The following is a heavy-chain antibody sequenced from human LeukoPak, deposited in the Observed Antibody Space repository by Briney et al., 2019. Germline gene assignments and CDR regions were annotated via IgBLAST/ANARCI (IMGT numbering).Heavy chain of an antibody. J-gene: IGHJ3*02. D-gene: IGHD4-17*01. CDR2: INHSGST. CDR1: GGSFSGYY. V-gene: IGHV4-34*01. CDR3: ARGPLGDEFADAFDI. Sequence: SKTLSLTCAVYGGSFSGYYWSWIRQPPGKGLEWIGEINHSGSTNYNPSLKSRVTISVDTSKNQFSLKLSSVTAADTAVYYCARGPLGDEFADAFDIWGQGTMVTVSS.